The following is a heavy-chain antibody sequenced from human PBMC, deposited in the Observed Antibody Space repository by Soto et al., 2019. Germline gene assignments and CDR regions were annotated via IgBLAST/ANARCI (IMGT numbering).Heavy chain of an antibody. CDR1: GGSISSGGYS. CDR3: ARALRSTVTTYYGMDV. V-gene: IGHV4-61*08. J-gene: IGHJ6*02. D-gene: IGHD4-17*01. CDR2: IYYSGST. Sequence: PSETLSLTCAVSGGSISSGGYSWSWIRQPPGKGLEWIGYIYYSGSTNYNPSLKSRVTISVDKSKNQFSLKLSSVTAADTAVYYCARALRSTVTTYYGMDVWGQGTTVTVSS.